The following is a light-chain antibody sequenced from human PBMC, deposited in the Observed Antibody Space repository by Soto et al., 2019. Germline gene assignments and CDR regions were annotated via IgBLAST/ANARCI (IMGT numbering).Light chain of an antibody. V-gene: IGKV4-1*01. Sequence: DIVMTQSPHSLAVSLGERATINCESSQSALSSSNNKTYLAWYQQKPGQPPRLLIYWASTRESGVPDRFSGSGSGTDFSLTISSLQAEDVAVYYCHQYYNAPYTFGQGTKLEIK. J-gene: IGKJ2*01. CDR3: HQYYNAPYT. CDR1: QSALSSSNNKTY. CDR2: WAS.